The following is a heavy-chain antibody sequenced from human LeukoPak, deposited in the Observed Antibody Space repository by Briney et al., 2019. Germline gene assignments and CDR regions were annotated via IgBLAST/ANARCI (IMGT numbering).Heavy chain of an antibody. V-gene: IGHV3-74*01. J-gene: IGHJ4*02. Sequence: PGGSLRLSCAASGFTFSSYWMHWVRQAPGKGLVWVSRINGDGSSTSYADSVKGRFTISRDNAKNTLYLQMNSLRAEDTAVYYCARIPDSSGWYSGDYWGQGTLVTVSS. CDR1: GFTFSSYW. CDR3: ARIPDSSGWYSGDY. D-gene: IGHD6-19*01. CDR2: INGDGSST.